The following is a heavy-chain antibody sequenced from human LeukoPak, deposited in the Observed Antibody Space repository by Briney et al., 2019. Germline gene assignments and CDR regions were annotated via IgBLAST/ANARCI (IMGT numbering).Heavy chain of an antibody. CDR3: ARGRLWNDARRVWFDP. J-gene: IGHJ5*02. Sequence: SETLSLTCTVSGGSISSYYWSWIRQPAGKGLEWIGRIYTSGSTNYNPSLKSRVTISVDTSKNQFSLKLSSVTAADTAVYYCARGRLWNDARRVWFDPWGQGTLVTVSS. CDR1: GGSISSYY. V-gene: IGHV4-4*07. D-gene: IGHD1-1*01. CDR2: IYTSGST.